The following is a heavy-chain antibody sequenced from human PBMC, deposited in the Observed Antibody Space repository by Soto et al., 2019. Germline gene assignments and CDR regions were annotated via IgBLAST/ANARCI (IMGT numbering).Heavy chain of an antibody. Sequence: ASVKVSCKASGYTFTGYYMHWVRQAPGQGLEWMGRINPNSGGTNYAQKFQGWVTMTRDTSISTAYMELSRLRSDDTAVYYCARSEPYDFLSGGSCYARWFDPWGQGTLVPVSS. J-gene: IGHJ5*02. CDR2: INPNSGGT. D-gene: IGHD2-15*01. CDR1: GYTFTGYY. V-gene: IGHV1-2*04. CDR3: ARSEPYDFLSGGSCYARWFDP.